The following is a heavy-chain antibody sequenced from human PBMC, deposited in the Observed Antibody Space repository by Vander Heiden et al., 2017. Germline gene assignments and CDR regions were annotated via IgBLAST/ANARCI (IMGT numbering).Heavy chain of an antibody. J-gene: IGHJ4*02. CDR3: ARATRGGLLQEGY. CDR1: ASTYSSYS. CDR2: ISSSSSYI. Sequence: DVQLVHSGGGLAKPGWSLILSSAAAASTYSSYSMNSVRQAPGKGLGWVSSISSSSSYIDYTDSVKGRFTISRDNAKNSLYLQMNSLRAEDTAVDYCARATRGGLLQEGYWGQGTMVTVSS. D-gene: IGHD2-15*01. V-gene: IGHV3-21*01.